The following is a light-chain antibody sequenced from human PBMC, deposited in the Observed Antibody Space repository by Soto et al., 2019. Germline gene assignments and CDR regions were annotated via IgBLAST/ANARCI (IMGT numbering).Light chain of an antibody. CDR2: LNSAGSH. Sequence: QPVLTQSPSASASLGASVKLTCTLSSGHSSYAIAWHQQQPEKGPRYLMKLNSAGSHSKGDGIPDRFSGTSSGAERYLAISCLQSEDDDDDSCQTWGTGIQVVGGGTKLTVL. CDR3: QTWGTGIQV. V-gene: IGLV4-69*01. J-gene: IGLJ3*02. CDR1: SGHSSYA.